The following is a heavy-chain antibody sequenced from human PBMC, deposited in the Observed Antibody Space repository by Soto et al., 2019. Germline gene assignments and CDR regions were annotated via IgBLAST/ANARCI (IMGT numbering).Heavy chain of an antibody. V-gene: IGHV1-58*01. CDR2: IVVGSGNT. Sequence: SVKVSCKASGFTFTSSAVQWVRQARGQRLEWIGWIVVGSGNTNYAQKFQERVTITRDMSTSTAYMELSSLRSEDKAVYYCAAALPAGTYYYYGMDVWGQGNTVTVSS. CDR1: GFTFTSSA. J-gene: IGHJ6*02. CDR3: AAALPAGTYYYYGMDV.